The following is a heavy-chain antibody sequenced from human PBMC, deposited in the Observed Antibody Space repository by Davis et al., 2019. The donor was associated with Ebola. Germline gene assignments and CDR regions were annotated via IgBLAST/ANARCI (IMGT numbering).Heavy chain of an antibody. Sequence: MPSETLSLTCTVSGGSISGYYWSWIRQPPGKGLEFIGYIYYSGRTNYNPSVKSRVTMSVDTSKNQFSLKLSSVTAADTAVYYCARVYNYHYGMDVWGQGTTVTVSS. D-gene: IGHD5-24*01. J-gene: IGHJ6*02. CDR3: ARVYNYHYGMDV. V-gene: IGHV4-59*01. CDR2: IYYSGRT. CDR1: GGSISGYY.